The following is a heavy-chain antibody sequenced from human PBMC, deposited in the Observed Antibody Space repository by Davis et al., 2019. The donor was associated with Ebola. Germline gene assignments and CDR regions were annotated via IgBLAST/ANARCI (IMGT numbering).Heavy chain of an antibody. V-gene: IGHV3-23*01. D-gene: IGHD3-22*01. Sequence: GESLKISCVASGFTFSSYSFNWVRQTPGKGLEWVSQISVRTDDTHYADSVKGRFTISKDYSKNTVYLQMSSLRVEDTAVYYCVRSQGYFSWFDPWGQGTLVTVSS. CDR1: GFTFSSYS. CDR2: ISVRTDDT. J-gene: IGHJ5*02. CDR3: VRSQGYFSWFDP.